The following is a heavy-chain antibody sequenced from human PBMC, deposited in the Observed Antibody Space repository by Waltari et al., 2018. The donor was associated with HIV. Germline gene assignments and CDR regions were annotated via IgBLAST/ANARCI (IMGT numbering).Heavy chain of an antibody. Sequence: QVQLVQSGAEVKKPGASVKVSCRASGFTFISFGINWVRQAPGQGLELMGWVSVYHRNTNSAQKFQGRVTLTTDTSTTTAYMELRNLRSDDTAVYYCASGSALLRGVPDYYFEYWGQGTLVTVSS. CDR3: ASGSALLRGVPDYYFEY. CDR1: GFTFISFG. CDR2: VSVYHRNT. V-gene: IGHV1-18*01. J-gene: IGHJ4*02. D-gene: IGHD3-3*01.